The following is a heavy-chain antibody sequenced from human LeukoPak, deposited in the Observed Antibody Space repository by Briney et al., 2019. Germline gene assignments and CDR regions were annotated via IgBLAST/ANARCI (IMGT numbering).Heavy chain of an antibody. Sequence: PGGSLRLSCAASGFTFSSYALHWVRQAPGKGLEWVAFIAYDGSNRYYAGSVEGRFTISRDNSKNTLYLQMNSLRPDDTAVYYCARSYSSGWSYYLDYWGQGTLVTVSS. CDR2: IAYDGSNR. V-gene: IGHV3-30-3*01. D-gene: IGHD6-19*01. CDR3: ARSYSSGWSYYLDY. J-gene: IGHJ4*02. CDR1: GFTFSSYA.